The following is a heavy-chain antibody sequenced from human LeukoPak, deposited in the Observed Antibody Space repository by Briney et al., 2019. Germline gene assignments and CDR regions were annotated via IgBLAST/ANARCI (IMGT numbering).Heavy chain of an antibody. V-gene: IGHV4-61*01. CDR3: ARVDEGGYYYYGMDV. CDR2: IYYSGST. CDR1: GVSVSSGSYY. Sequence: SETLSLTCTVSGVSVSSGSYYWSWIRQPPGKGLEWIGYIYYSGSTNYNPSLKSRVTISVDTSKNQFSLKLSSVTAADTAVYYCARVDEGGYYYYGMDVWGQGTTVTVSS. D-gene: IGHD3-16*01. J-gene: IGHJ6*02.